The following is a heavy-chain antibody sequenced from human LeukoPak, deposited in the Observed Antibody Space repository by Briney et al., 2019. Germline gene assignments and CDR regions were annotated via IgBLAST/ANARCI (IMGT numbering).Heavy chain of an antibody. J-gene: IGHJ6*02. D-gene: IGHD1-14*01. CDR2: ISYDGSNK. CDR1: GFTFSSYG. V-gene: IGHV3-30*03. CDR3: ATLGQVRITLEGMDV. Sequence: GGSLRLSCAASGFTFSSYGMHWVRQAPGKGLGWVAVISYDGSNKYHAASVKGGFTISRDNSKNTLYLQMNSLRPEDTAVYYWATLGQVRITLEGMDVPGQGTTVTVS.